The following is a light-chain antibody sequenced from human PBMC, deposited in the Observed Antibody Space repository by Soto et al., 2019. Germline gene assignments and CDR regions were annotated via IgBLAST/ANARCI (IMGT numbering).Light chain of an antibody. CDR1: QSVGTY. J-gene: IGKJ2*01. Sequence: EIVLTQSPATLSLSPGERATLSCRTSQSVGTYLAWYQHNPGQAPRLLVYDASNRSTGIPARFSGSGSGTDFILTISGPEPEDFAVSYCQRRCDWPNPFGQGTKLEIK. V-gene: IGKV3-11*01. CDR2: DAS. CDR3: QRRCDWPNP.